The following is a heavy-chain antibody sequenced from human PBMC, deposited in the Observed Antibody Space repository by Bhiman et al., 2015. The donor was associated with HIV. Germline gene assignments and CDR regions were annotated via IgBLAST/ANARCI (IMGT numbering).Heavy chain of an antibody. CDR1: GFTFTDYY. CDR3: ATEPGGTTQGRFDY. Sequence: QVQLVESGGTLVKPGGSLRLSCVASGFTFTDYYMSWIRQAPGKGLEWVSSISSSSSYIYYADSVKGRFTISRDNAKNSLYLQMNSLRAEDTAVYYCATEPGGTTQGRFDYWGQGTSGHRLL. CDR2: ISSSSSYI. V-gene: IGHV3-11*06. D-gene: IGHD1-7*01. J-gene: IGHJ4*02.